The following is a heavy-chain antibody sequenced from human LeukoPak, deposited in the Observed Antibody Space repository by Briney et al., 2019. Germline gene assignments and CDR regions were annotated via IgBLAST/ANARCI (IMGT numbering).Heavy chain of an antibody. D-gene: IGHD3-9*01. J-gene: IGHJ5*02. CDR3: AKTYYDILTGYYFGWFDP. CDR1: GGTFSSYA. V-gene: IGHV1-69*13. CDR2: IIPIFGTA. Sequence: SVKVSCKASGGTFSSYAISWVRQAPGQGLEWMGGIIPIFGTANYAQKFQGRVTITAGESTSTAYMELSSLRSEDTAVYYCAKTYYDILTGYYFGWFDPWGQGTLVTVSS.